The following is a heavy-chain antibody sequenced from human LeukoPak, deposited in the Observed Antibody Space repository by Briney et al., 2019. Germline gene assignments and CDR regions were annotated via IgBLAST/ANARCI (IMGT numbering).Heavy chain of an antibody. CDR2: ISPSGDST. CDR1: GNTFTRNY. CDR3: ARDAGYYVSGSSLDY. D-gene: IGHD3-10*01. J-gene: IGHJ4*02. V-gene: IGHV1-46*01. Sequence: ASVKVSCKASGNTFTRNYIQWARQAPGQGLEWMGIISPSGDSTTYAQKFQGRVTMTRDTSTRTVYMELSSLRSEDTAVYYCARDAGYYVSGSSLDYWGQGTLVTVSS.